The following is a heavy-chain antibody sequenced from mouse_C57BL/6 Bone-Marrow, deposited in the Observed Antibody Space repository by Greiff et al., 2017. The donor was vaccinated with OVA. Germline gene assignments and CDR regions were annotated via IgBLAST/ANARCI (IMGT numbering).Heavy chain of an antibody. CDR1: GFTFSDYG. CDR2: ISSGSSTI. CDR3: ARADYYGMDY. Sequence: EVKLVESGGGLVKPGGSLKLSCAASGFTFSDYGMHWVRQAPEKGLEWVAYISSGSSTIYYAATVKGRFTISRDNAKNTLFLQMTSLRSEDTAMYYCARADYYGMDYWGQGTSVTVSS. J-gene: IGHJ4*01. V-gene: IGHV5-17*01.